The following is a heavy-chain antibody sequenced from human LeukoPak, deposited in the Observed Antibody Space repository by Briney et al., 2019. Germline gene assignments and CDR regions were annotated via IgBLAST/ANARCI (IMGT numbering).Heavy chain of an antibody. V-gene: IGHV4-31*03. J-gene: IGHJ4*02. Sequence: SQTLSLTCTVSGGSISSGGYYWSWTRQHPGKGLEWIGYIYYSGSTYYNPSLKSRVTISVDTSKNQFSLKLSSVTAADTAVYYCARASHHVSMVQGVIIMEDYWGQGTLVTVSS. CDR3: ARASHHVSMVQGVIIMEDY. CDR2: IYYSGST. D-gene: IGHD3-10*01. CDR1: GGSISSGGYY.